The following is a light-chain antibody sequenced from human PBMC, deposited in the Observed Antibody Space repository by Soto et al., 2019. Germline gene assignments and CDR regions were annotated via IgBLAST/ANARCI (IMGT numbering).Light chain of an antibody. CDR1: QSVSNNY. Sequence: EVVLTQSPGTLSLSPGERATLSCRASQSVSNNYLAWYQQKPGQGPRLLIFGSSDRATGIPDRFSGSGSGTHFTLTISRLEPEDFAVYYCQQYGSPPPYTFGQGTKLEI. CDR2: GSS. CDR3: QQYGSPPPYT. V-gene: IGKV3-20*01. J-gene: IGKJ2*01.